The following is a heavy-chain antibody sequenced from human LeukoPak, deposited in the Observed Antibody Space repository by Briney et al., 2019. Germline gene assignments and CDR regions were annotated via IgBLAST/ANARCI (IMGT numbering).Heavy chain of an antibody. CDR2: INHSGST. V-gene: IGHV4-34*01. Sequence: SETLSLTCAVYGGSFSGYYWSWIGQPPGKGLEWIGEINHSGSTNYNPSLTSRVTISIDTSKNQISLKVRPVSAADTAVYYCAKHLRRRFFSRTLGFDPWGQGTLVTVSS. CDR3: AKHLRRRFFSRTLGFDP. CDR1: GGSFSGYY. J-gene: IGHJ5*02. D-gene: IGHD3-3*01.